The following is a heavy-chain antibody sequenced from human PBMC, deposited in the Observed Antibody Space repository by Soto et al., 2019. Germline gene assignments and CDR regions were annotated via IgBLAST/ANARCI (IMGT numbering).Heavy chain of an antibody. V-gene: IGHV1-69*01. CDR2: IIPMTGTP. CDR3: ARGPILPGATSWLDP. Sequence: QVQLVQSGAEVKTPGSSVEVSCKASGGIFSSFSITWVRQVPGHGLEWMGGIIPMTGTPNYAEKFQGRLTLTADASTRPAYLVLSSLISEATAVYYCARGPILPGATSWLDPWGQGTVVIVSS. D-gene: IGHD2-2*01. J-gene: IGHJ5*02. CDR1: GGIFSSFS.